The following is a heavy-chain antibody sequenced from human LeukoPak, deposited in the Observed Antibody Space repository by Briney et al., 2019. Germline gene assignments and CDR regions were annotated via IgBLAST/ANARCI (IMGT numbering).Heavy chain of an antibody. CDR1: GGPISSGDYY. Sequence: PSETLSHTCTVSGGPISSGDYYWSWIRQPPGKGLEWIGYIYYSGSTYYNPSLKSRVTISVDTSKNQFSLKLSSVTAADTAVYYCARGDIVASFDYWGQGTLVTVSS. V-gene: IGHV4-30-4*01. CDR3: ARGDIVASFDY. CDR2: IYYSGST. J-gene: IGHJ4*02. D-gene: IGHD5-12*01.